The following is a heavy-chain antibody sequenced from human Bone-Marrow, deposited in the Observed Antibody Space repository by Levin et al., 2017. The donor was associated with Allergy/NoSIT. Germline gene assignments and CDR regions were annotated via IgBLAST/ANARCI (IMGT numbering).Heavy chain of an antibody. CDR1: GGSFSGYY. Sequence: TSETLSLTCAVYGGSFSGYYWSWIRQSPGKGLEWIGEMNDSGSTNNNPSLKSRVTMSIDTSKNQFSLKLRSVTAADTAVYYCGRSAGPVDYWGQGTLVTVSS. D-gene: IGHD6-13*01. CDR2: MNDSGST. V-gene: IGHV4-34*01. J-gene: IGHJ4*02. CDR3: GRSAGPVDY.